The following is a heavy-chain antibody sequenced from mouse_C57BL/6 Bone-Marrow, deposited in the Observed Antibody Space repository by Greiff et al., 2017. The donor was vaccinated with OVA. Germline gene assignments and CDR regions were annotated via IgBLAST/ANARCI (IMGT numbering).Heavy chain of an antibody. CDR1: GYTFTSYW. V-gene: IGHV1-69*01. CDR3: AREGDYYGSSLAWFAY. CDR2: IDPSDSYT. Sequence: QVQLKQPGAELVMPGASVKLSCTASGYTFTSYWMHWVKQRPGQGLEWIGEIDPSDSYTNYNQKFKGKSTLTVDNSSSTAYMQLSSLTSEDSAVYYCAREGDYYGSSLAWFAYWGQGTLVTVSA. D-gene: IGHD1-1*01. J-gene: IGHJ3*01.